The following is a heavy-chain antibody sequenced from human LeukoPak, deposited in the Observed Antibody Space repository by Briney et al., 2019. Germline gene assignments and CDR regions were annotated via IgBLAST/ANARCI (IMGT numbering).Heavy chain of an antibody. CDR1: GGSISSGGYS. J-gene: IGHJ5*02. V-gene: IGHV4-30-4*07. CDR3: AVRRPRWLQFSDWFDP. Sequence: SETLSLTCAVSGGSISSGGYSWSWIRQPPGKGLEWIGYIYYSGSTYYNPSLKSRVTISVDTSKNQFSLKLSSVTAADTAVYYCAVRRPRWLQFSDWFDPWGQGTLVTVSS. D-gene: IGHD5-24*01. CDR2: IYYSGST.